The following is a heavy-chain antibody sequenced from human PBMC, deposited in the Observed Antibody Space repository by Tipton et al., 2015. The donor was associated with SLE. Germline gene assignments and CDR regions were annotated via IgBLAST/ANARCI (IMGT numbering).Heavy chain of an antibody. D-gene: IGHD3-10*01. J-gene: IGHJ4*02. CDR3: ARDQERGMARGLIDFDY. V-gene: IGHV3-23*01. CDR1: GFTFTSYG. CDR2: ITGSGGGT. Sequence: SLRLSCAASGFTFTSYGMSWVRQAPGKGLEWVSAITGSGGGTYYADSVKGRFTISRDSSKSTVFVQMNSLRAEDTAVYYCARDQERGMARGLIDFDYWGQGTLVTVSS.